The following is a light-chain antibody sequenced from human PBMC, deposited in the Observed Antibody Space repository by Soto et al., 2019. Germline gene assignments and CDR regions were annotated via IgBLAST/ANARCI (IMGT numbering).Light chain of an antibody. Sequence: QSVLTQPASVSGSPGQSITISCTGTSSDVGDYNYVSWYQQHPGKAPKLMIYDVSNRPSGFSNRFSGSKSGNTASLTISGLQAEDEADYYCSSYSSRSTVVFGGGTKLTVL. CDR3: SSYSSRSTVV. J-gene: IGLJ2*01. V-gene: IGLV2-14*01. CDR2: DVS. CDR1: SSDVGDYNY.